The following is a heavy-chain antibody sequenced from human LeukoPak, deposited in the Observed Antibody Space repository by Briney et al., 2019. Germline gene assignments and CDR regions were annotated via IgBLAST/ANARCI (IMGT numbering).Heavy chain of an antibody. J-gene: IGHJ4*02. CDR3: ARGIAPIDY. V-gene: IGHV3-48*02. Sequence: GGSLRLSCADSGFTFSSYSMNWVRQAPGKGLEWVSYISSSSSTIYYADSVKGRFTISRDNAKNLLYLQMNSLRDEDTAVCYCARGIAPIDYWGQGTLVTVSS. CDR1: GFTFSSYS. D-gene: IGHD2-15*01. CDR2: ISSSSSTI.